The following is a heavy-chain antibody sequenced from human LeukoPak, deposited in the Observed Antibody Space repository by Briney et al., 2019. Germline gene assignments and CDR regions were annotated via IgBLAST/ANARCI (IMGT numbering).Heavy chain of an antibody. J-gene: IGHJ6*02. Sequence: SETLSLTCTVSGGSISSGDYYWSWIRQPPGKGLEWIGYIYYSGSTYYNPSLKSRVTISVDTSKNQFSLKLSSVTAADTAVYYCARDLPVLSSSWYDYYYGMDVWGQGTTVTVSS. CDR2: IYYSGST. D-gene: IGHD6-13*01. CDR3: ARDLPVLSSSWYDYYYGMDV. V-gene: IGHV4-30-4*01. CDR1: GGSISSGDYY.